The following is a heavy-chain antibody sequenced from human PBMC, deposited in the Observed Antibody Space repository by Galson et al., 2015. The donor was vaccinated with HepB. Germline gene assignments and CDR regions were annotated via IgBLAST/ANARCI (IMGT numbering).Heavy chain of an antibody. J-gene: IGHJ4*02. D-gene: IGHD6-13*01. Sequence: SLRLSCAASGFTFSGSAMHWVRQASGKGLEWVGRIRSKANSYATAYASSVKGRFTISRDDSKNTAYLQMNSLKTEDTAVYYCTRLAAAAGNYWGQGTLVTVSS. CDR2: IRSKANSYAT. V-gene: IGHV3-73*01. CDR1: GFTFSGSA. CDR3: TRLAAAAGNY.